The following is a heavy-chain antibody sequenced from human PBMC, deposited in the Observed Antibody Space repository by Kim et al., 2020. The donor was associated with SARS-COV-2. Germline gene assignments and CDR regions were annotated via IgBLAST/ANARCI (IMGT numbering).Heavy chain of an antibody. CDR3: ARAGSGSYYTPFDY. CDR2: INPNSGGT. V-gene: IGHV1-2*02. CDR1: GYTFTGYY. J-gene: IGHJ4*02. Sequence: ASVKVSCKASGYTFTGYYMHWVRQAPGQGLEWMGWINPNSGGTNYAQKFQGRVTMTRDTSISTAYMELSRLRSDDTAVYYCARAGSGSYYTPFDYWGQGTLVTVSS. D-gene: IGHD3-10*01.